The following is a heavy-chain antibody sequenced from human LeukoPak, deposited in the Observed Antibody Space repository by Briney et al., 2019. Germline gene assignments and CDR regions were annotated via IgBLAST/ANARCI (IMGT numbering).Heavy chain of an antibody. Sequence: PSETLSLTCTVSGGSISSGDYYWSWIRQHPEKGLEWIGYTFYSGSTYYNPSLKSRVTISVDTSKNQFSLKLSSVTAADTAVYYCARCRDYYDSSGHYEPHYYFDYWGQGTLVTVSS. CDR3: ARCRDYYDSSGHYEPHYYFDY. D-gene: IGHD3-22*01. J-gene: IGHJ4*02. CDR2: TFYSGST. CDR1: GGSISSGDYY. V-gene: IGHV4-31*03.